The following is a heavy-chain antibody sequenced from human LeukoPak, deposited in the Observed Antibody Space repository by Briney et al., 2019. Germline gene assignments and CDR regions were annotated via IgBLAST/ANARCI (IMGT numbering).Heavy chain of an antibody. CDR1: GGTFSSYA. CDR2: IIPIFGTA. J-gene: IGHJ5*02. V-gene: IGHV1-69*13. Sequence: GASVKVSCKASGGTFSSYAISWVRQAPGQGLEWMGGIIPIFGTANYAQKFQGRVTITADESTSTAYMELSSLRSEDTAVYYCARRKIEYCSSTSCSPSDRFDPWGQGTLVTVSS. CDR3: ARRKIEYCSSTSCSPSDRFDP. D-gene: IGHD2-2*01.